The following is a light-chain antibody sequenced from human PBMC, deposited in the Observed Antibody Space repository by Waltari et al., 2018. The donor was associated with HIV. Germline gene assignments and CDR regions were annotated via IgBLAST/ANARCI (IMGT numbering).Light chain of an antibody. CDR1: QSVLYSSNNKNY. CDR3: QQYYSTLALT. CDR2: WAS. J-gene: IGKJ4*01. V-gene: IGKV4-1*01. Sequence: DIVMTQSPDSLAVSLGERATINCKSSQSVLYSSNNKNYLSWYQQKPGQPPKLLIYWASNREAGVPDRFSGSGSGKDFTRTISSLQAEDVAVYYCQQYYSTLALTFGGGTK.